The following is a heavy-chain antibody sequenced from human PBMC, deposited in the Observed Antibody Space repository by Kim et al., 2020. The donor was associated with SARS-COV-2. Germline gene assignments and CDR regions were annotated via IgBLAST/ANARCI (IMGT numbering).Heavy chain of an antibody. J-gene: IGHJ6*01. Sequence: GGSLRLSCAASGFTFSDYYMNWVRQAPGKGLEWVSYISNSGSTIHYADSVRGRFTISRDTAKNSLYLQMHSLRAEDTAVYYCARRGGNDSYYYYYAMDV. V-gene: IGHV3-11*01. D-gene: IGHD1-1*01. CDR3: ARRGGNDSYYYYYAMDV. CDR1: GFTFSDYY. CDR2: ISNSGSTI.